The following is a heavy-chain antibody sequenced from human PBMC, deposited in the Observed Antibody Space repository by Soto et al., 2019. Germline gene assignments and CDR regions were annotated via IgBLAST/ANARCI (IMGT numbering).Heavy chain of an antibody. CDR1: GGPFSGYY. J-gene: IGHJ4*02. D-gene: IGHD2-8*02. CDR2: INHSGST. V-gene: IGHV4-34*01. CDR3: ARDKITGLFDY. Sequence: PSETLSLTCADFGGPFSGYYWTWIRQRPGTGLEWIGEINHSGSTNYNPSLKSRVTISVDTSKNQFSLKLTSVTAADTAVYYCARDKITGLFDYWGQG.